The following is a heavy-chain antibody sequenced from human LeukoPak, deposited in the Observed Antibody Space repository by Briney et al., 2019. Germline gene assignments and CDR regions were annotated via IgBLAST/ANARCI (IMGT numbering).Heavy chain of an antibody. CDR1: GFTFSSYW. D-gene: IGHD3-10*01. CDR2: IKQDGSEK. J-gene: IGHJ4*02. Sequence: GGSLRLSCAASGFTFSSYWMSWVRQAPGKGLEWVANIKQDGSEKYYVDSVKGRFTISRDNAKNSLYLQMNSLRAEDTAVYYCARGGVVVRGVIIYYFDYWGQGTLVTVSS. CDR3: ARGGVVVRGVIIYYFDY. V-gene: IGHV3-7*01.